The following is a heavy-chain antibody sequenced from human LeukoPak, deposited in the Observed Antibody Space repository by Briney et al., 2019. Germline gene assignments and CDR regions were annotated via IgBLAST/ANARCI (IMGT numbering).Heavy chain of an antibody. CDR2: IKSKTDGGTT. J-gene: IGHJ4*02. D-gene: IGHD6-19*01. CDR1: GFTFSNAW. V-gene: IGHV3-15*01. CDR3: TTRQWHPQGDFDY. Sequence: GGSLRLSCAASGFTFSNAWMSWVRQAPGKGLEWVGRIKSKTDGGTTDYAAPVKGRFTISRDDSKNTLYLQMNSLKTEDTAVYYCTTRQWHPQGDFDYWGQGTLVTVSS.